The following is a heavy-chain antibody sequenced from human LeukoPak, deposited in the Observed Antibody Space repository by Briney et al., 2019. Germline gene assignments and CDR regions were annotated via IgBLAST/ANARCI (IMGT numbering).Heavy chain of an antibody. CDR2: IDQDGSEK. J-gene: IGHJ4*02. V-gene: IGHV3-7*01. D-gene: IGHD1-26*01. CDR1: GSTSSRNF. Sequence: GGSLRLSCAVSGSTSSRNFMSWVRQTPEKGLEWVANIDQDGSEKNYVDSVKGRFTISRDNAKNSLFLQMNSLKAEDTAIYYCASGAGWESGYWGQGTLVTVSS. CDR3: ASGAGWESGY.